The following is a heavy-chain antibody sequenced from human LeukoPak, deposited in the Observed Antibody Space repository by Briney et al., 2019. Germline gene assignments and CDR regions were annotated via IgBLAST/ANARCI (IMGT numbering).Heavy chain of an antibody. Sequence: PGGSLRLSCAASGFTVSSNYMSWVRQAPGKGLEWVSVIYSGGSTYYADSVKGRFTISRDNSKNTLYLQMNSLRAEDTAVFYCARGDSGSYPNYFENWGQGTLVTVSS. CDR2: IYSGGST. CDR3: ARGDSGSYPNYFEN. CDR1: GFTVSSNY. D-gene: IGHD1-26*01. V-gene: IGHV3-53*01. J-gene: IGHJ4*02.